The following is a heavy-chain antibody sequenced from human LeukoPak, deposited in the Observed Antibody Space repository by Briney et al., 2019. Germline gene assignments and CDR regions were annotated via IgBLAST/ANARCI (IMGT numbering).Heavy chain of an antibody. J-gene: IGHJ6*03. CDR1: GRSISSSSYH. CDR2: IYYSGTT. Sequence: SETLSLTCTVSGRSISSSSYHWGWVRQPPGKGLERIANIYYSGTTYHRPSLKHRVTMSVDTSKNQFSLRLSSVAAADTAVYYCARLSEDYYDSSGYGLYYFYMDVWGKGTTVTVSS. CDR3: ARLSEDYYDSSGYGLYYFYMDV. V-gene: IGHV4-39*01. D-gene: IGHD3-22*01.